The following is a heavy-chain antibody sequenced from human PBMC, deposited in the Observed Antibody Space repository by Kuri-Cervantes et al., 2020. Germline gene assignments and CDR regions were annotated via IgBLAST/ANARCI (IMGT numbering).Heavy chain of an antibody. V-gene: IGHV3-72*01. CDR3: ARWRVTIDYFDY. CDR2: IRNKVSGYTT. CDR1: GFSFSDYY. J-gene: IGHJ4*02. D-gene: IGHD2-21*02. Sequence: GESLKISCAASGFSFSDYYMDWVRQAPGKGLEWVGRIRNKVSGYTTEYAASVKGRFTISGDESENSLYLQMNNLKIDDTAVYYCARWRVTIDYFDYWGQGTLVTVSS.